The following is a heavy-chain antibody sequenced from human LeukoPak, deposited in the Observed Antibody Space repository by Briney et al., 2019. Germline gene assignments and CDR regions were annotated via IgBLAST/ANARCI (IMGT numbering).Heavy chain of an antibody. J-gene: IGHJ4*02. CDR1: GFTFSSYW. CDR3: ALGIFYGSGRIDY. CDR2: INSDGSST. Sequence: GGSLRLSCAASGFTFSSYWMHWVRQAPGKGLVWVSRINSDGSSTSYADSVKGRFTISRDNAKNTLYLQMNSLRAEDTAVYYCALGIFYGSGRIDYWGQGTLVTVSS. D-gene: IGHD3-10*01. V-gene: IGHV3-74*01.